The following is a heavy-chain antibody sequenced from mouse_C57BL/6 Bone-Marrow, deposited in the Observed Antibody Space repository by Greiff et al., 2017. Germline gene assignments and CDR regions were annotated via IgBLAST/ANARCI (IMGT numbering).Heavy chain of an antibody. J-gene: IGHJ1*03. Sequence: QVQLQQPGAELVKPGASVKMSCKASGYTFTSYWITWVKQRPGQGLEWIGDIYPGSGSTNYNEKFKSKATLTVDTSSSTAYMQLSSLTSEDSAVYYCARPHYYGSSYWYFDGWGTGTTVTVSS. D-gene: IGHD1-1*01. CDR1: GYTFTSYW. V-gene: IGHV1-55*01. CDR3: ARPHYYGSSYWYFDG. CDR2: IYPGSGST.